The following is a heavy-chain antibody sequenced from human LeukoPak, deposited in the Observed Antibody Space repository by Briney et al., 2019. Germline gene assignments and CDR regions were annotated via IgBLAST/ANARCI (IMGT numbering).Heavy chain of an antibody. CDR2: IIPIFGTA. Sequence: SVKVSCKASGGTFSSYAISWVRQAPGQGLEWMGGIIPIFGTANYAQKFQGRVTITADKSTSTAYMELSSLRSEDTAVYYCARAPLAYCCGDCRSSDYWGQGTLVTVSS. CDR3: ARAPLAYCCGDCRSSDY. CDR1: GGTFSSYA. J-gene: IGHJ4*02. V-gene: IGHV1-69*06. D-gene: IGHD2-21*02.